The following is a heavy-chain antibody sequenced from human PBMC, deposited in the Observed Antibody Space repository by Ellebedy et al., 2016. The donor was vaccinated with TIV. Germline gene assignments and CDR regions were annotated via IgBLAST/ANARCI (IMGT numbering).Heavy chain of an antibody. D-gene: IGHD6-19*01. J-gene: IGHJ4*02. V-gene: IGHV1-3*01. CDR2: INAGNGNT. CDR3: ARFQGYSSGIFDY. CDR1: GYTFTSYA. Sequence: AASVKVSCKASGYTFTSYAMHWARQAPGQRLEWMGWINAGNGNTKYSQQFQGRVTITRDTSASTAYMELSSLRSEDTAVYYCARFQGYSSGIFDYWGQGTLVTVSS.